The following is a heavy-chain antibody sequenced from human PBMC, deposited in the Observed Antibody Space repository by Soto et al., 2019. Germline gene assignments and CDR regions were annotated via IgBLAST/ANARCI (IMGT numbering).Heavy chain of an antibody. CDR3: ARDKITGLFDY. CDR2: IYYRGST. CDR1: GGSIGSYY. D-gene: IGHD2-8*02. Sequence: SETLSLTCPVSGGSIGSYYWSWIRQPPGKGLEWIGYIYYRGSTNYNPSLKSRVTISVDTSKNQFSLKLSSVTAADTAVYYCARDKITGLFDYWGQGTLVTVSS. J-gene: IGHJ4*02. V-gene: IGHV4-59*12.